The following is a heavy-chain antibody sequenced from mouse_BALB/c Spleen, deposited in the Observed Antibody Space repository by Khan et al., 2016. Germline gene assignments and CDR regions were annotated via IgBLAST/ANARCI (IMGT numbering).Heavy chain of an antibody. D-gene: IGHD2-4*01. Sequence: EVELVESGGDLVKPGGSLKLSCAASGFTFSTYTMSWVRQTPEKRLECVASISSGGSYTYYPDSVKGRFTISRDNAKNTLYLQMSSLKSEDTAMYYCTRGYDYDRYAMDYWGQGTSVTVSS. CDR2: ISSGGSYT. J-gene: IGHJ4*01. CDR3: TRGYDYDRYAMDY. V-gene: IGHV5-6-4*01. CDR1: GFTFSTYT.